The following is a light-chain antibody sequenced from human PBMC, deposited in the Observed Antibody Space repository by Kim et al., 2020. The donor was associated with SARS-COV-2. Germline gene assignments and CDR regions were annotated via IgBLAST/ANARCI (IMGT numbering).Light chain of an antibody. Sequence: GDRVTITCQASQDIRNFLNWFQHKPGKAPKLLIYDASTLGAGVPSRFSGSGSGTDFTFTISSLQPEDIATYYCQHFDSLPYTFG. J-gene: IGKJ2*01. CDR2: DAS. CDR1: QDIRNF. V-gene: IGKV1-33*01. CDR3: QHFDSLPYT.